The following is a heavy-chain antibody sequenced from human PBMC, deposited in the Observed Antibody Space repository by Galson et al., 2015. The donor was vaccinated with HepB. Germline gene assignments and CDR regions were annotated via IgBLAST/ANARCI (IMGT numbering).Heavy chain of an antibody. CDR3: AKDGIMVANNPYHFHY. D-gene: IGHD2-15*01. V-gene: IGHV3-23*01. CDR1: GFSFTRYA. CDR2: ITSSGGNS. Sequence: SLRLSCAASGFSFTRYAMTWVRQAPEKGLEWVSSITSSGGNSYYTDSVKGRFTVSSDNPKNTLLLQLNSLRAEDTAMYFCAKDGIMVANNPYHFHYWGQGTLVTVSS. J-gene: IGHJ4*02.